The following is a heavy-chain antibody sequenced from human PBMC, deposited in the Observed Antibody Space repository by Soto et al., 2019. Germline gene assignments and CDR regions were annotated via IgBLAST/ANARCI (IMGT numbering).Heavy chain of an antibody. Sequence: ASVKVSCKASGYTFTGYYMHWVRQAPGQVLEWMGWINPNSGGTNYAQKFQGRVTMTRDTSISTAYMELSRLRSDDTAVYYCARVGLRCSSTSCYIDYGMDVWGQGTTVTVSS. CDR1: GYTFTGYY. D-gene: IGHD2-2*02. V-gene: IGHV1-2*02. CDR2: INPNSGGT. CDR3: ARVGLRCSSTSCYIDYGMDV. J-gene: IGHJ6*02.